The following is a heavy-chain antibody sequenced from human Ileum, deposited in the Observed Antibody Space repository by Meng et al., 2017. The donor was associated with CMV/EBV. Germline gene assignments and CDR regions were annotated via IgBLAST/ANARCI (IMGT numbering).Heavy chain of an antibody. CDR1: GFTFSAFA. CDR3: AKGLNSGSRYSAFDI. J-gene: IGHJ3*02. Sequence: GGSLRLSCAASGFTFSAFAMGWVRLGPGKGLEWVSCVYYSGTTHYADSVKGRFTVSRDTSMDTLYLQLNNLRVEDTAVYYCAKGLNSGSRYSAFDILGQGTMVTVSS. D-gene: IGHD3-22*01. CDR2: VYYSGTT. V-gene: IGHV3-23*01.